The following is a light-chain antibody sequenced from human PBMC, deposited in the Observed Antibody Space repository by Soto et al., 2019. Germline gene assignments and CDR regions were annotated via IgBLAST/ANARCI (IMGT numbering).Light chain of an antibody. Sequence: EIVLTQSPDTLSLSPGERATLSCRASHTVTSNYLAWYQQKPGQAPRLLIYGASSRATDIPDRFSGSGSGTDFTLTISRLETEDFAVYYCQQYGGSPRTFGQGNKVEIK. CDR1: HTVTSNY. CDR3: QQYGGSPRT. V-gene: IGKV3-20*01. J-gene: IGKJ1*01. CDR2: GAS.